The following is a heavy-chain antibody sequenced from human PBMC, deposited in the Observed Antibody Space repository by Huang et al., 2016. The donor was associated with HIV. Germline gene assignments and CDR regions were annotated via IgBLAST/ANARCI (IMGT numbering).Heavy chain of an antibody. D-gene: IGHD3-22*01. J-gene: IGHJ4*02. CDR2: SNSDGVSS. V-gene: IGHV3-74*01. CDR1: GFTFSSYW. Sequence: EVQLVESGGGLVQPGGSLRLSCAASGFTFSSYWLHWVRQVPGKGLVWVSCSNSDGVSSGYADSVKGRFTISRDNAKNTLYLQMNSLRAEDTAVYYCVRDPRIQSWLNYFDYWGQGTLVSVSS. CDR3: VRDPRIQSWLNYFDY.